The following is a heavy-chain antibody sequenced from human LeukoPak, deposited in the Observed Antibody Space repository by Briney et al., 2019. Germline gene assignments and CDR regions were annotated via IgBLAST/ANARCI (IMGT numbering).Heavy chain of an antibody. J-gene: IGHJ4*02. CDR3: ARLSSGSGYYPSIYYFES. D-gene: IGHD3-22*01. CDR2: IYYSGSA. V-gene: IGHV4-59*08. CDR1: GFTFSTYD. Sequence: GSLRLSCAASGFTFSTYDMHWVRQAPGKGLECLGYIYYSGSAKYNPSLKSRLTISVDTSKDQISLKLTSVTAADSAIYYCARLSSGSGYYPSIYYFESWGQGTLVTVSS.